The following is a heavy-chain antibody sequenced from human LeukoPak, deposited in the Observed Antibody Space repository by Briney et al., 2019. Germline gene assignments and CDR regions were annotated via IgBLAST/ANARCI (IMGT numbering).Heavy chain of an antibody. V-gene: IGHV1-2*02. CDR3: ARVSWSGGGCHYWYFDL. CDR2: INPNSGAT. J-gene: IGHJ2*01. CDR1: GYTFTGYY. Sequence: ASVKVSCKASGYTFTGYYMHWVRQAPGQGLEWMGWINPNSGATNYAQKFQGRVTMTRDTSISTASMELSSLKPDDTAVYYCARVSWSGGGCHYWYFDLWGRGTLVTVSS. D-gene: IGHD2-15*01.